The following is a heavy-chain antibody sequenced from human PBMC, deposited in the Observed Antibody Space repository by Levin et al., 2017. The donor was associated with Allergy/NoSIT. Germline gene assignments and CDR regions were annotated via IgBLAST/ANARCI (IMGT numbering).Heavy chain of an antibody. CDR2: INTDGSST. CDR3: AKGGGKVFDY. Sequence: LSLTCVASGFTFSSYWMHWVRQAPGKGLVWVLRINTDGSSTSYADSVKGRFTVSRDNAKNTLYLQMNSLRAEDTAVYYCAKGGGKVFDYWGQGTLVTVSS. V-gene: IGHV3-74*01. D-gene: IGHD3-16*01. J-gene: IGHJ4*02. CDR1: GFTFSSYW.